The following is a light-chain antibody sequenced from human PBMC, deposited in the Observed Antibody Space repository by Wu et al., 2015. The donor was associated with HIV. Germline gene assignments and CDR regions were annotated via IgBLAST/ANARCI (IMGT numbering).Light chain of an antibody. J-gene: IGKJ2*03. V-gene: IGKV1-NL1*01. Sequence: DIQMTQSPSSLSASVGDKVTITCRASQDIRNSLAWLQQRPGQAPKLLLYAASTLESGVPSRFSGTGYGTDFTLTISGLQPDDFATYYCQQSYSTPPYSFGQGTKLEIK. CDR2: AAS. CDR1: QDIRNS. CDR3: QQSYSTPPYS.